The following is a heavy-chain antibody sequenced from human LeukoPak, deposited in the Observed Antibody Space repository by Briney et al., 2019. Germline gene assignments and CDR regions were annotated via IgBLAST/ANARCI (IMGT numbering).Heavy chain of an antibody. J-gene: IGHJ4*02. V-gene: IGHV3-7*01. CDR3: TRDRSRAEDD. CDR2: INQGGSDK. CDR1: GFTFSGHW. Sequence: SGGSLRLSCAASGFTFSGHWMSWVRQAPGKGLEWVANINQGGSDKYYVDSVKGRFTISRDNANNLLYLQMNSLRGEDTAVYYCTRDRSRAEDDWGQGTLVIVSS. D-gene: IGHD1-14*01.